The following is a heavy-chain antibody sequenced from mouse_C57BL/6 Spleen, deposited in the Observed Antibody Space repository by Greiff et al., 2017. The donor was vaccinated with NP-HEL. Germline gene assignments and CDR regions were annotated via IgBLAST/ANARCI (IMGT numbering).Heavy chain of an antibody. CDR1: GYTFTSYW. Sequence: QVQLQQPGAELVRPGSSVKLSCKASGYTFTSYWMDWVKQRPGQGLEWIGNIYPSDSETHYNQKFKDKATLTVDKSSSTAYMQLSSLTSEDSAVYYCARYGDWAWFAYWGQGTLVTVSA. D-gene: IGHD2-13*01. CDR3: ARYGDWAWFAY. V-gene: IGHV1-61*01. J-gene: IGHJ3*01. CDR2: IYPSDSET.